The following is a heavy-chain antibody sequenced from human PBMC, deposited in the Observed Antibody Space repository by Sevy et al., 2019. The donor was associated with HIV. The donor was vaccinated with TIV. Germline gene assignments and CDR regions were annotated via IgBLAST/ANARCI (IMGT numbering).Heavy chain of an antibody. CDR2: ISYDARNE. CDR1: GLPFSSYA. CDR3: ARFPPERAFDI. Sequence: GSLRLSCAASGLPFSSYAMHWVRQGPGKGLEWVAVISYDARNEAYADSVKGRFTISRDNSKNTLYLQMNSLRAEDTAVYYCARFPPERAFDIWGQRTMVTVSS. J-gene: IGHJ3*02. V-gene: IGHV3-30*04.